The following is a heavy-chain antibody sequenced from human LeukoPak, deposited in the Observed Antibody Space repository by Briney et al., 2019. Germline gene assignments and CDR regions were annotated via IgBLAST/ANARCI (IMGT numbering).Heavy chain of an antibody. CDR1: GYTFTSYD. CDR2: MNPNNGNT. Sequence: ASVKVSCKASGYTFTSYDINWVRQAPGQGLEWMASMNPNNGNTAYARKFQGRVTMTRDTSIGTAYLEPSALRSEDTAVYYCARLHWESGGIYFYYYMDVRGKGTTVTVSS. J-gene: IGHJ6*03. V-gene: IGHV1-8*01. CDR3: ARLHWESGGIYFYYYMDV. D-gene: IGHD3-16*01.